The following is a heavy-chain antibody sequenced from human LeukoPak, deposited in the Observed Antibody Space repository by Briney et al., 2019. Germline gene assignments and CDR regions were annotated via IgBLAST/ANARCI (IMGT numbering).Heavy chain of an antibody. CDR1: GFTFSSYS. J-gene: IGHJ6*02. D-gene: IGHD2-2*01. CDR3: ARDGGSIVVVPAAHYYYYGMDV. CDR2: ISSSSSYI. Sequence: PGGSLRLSCAASGFTFSSYSMNWARQAPGKGLEWVSSISSSSSYIYYADSVKGRFTISRDNAKNSLYLQMNSLRAEDTAVYYCARDGGSIVVVPAAHYYYYGMDVWGQGTTVTVSS. V-gene: IGHV3-21*01.